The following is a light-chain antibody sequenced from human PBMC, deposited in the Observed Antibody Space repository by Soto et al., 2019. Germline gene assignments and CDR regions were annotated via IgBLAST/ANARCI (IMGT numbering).Light chain of an antibody. Sequence: EIVLTQSPGTLSLSPGERATLSCRASQSVSSSSYLAWYQQKPGQAPRLLIYGASSRATGLPDRFSGSGSGTDFTLTISRLEPEDFALYYCHQYGSSPSYTFGQGTKLEIK. CDR1: QSVSSSSY. CDR3: HQYGSSPSYT. CDR2: GAS. J-gene: IGKJ2*01. V-gene: IGKV3-20*01.